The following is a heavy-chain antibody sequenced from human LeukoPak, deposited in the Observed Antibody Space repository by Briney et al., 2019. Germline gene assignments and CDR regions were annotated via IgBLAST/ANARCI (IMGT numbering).Heavy chain of an antibody. CDR1: GYTFTGYY. J-gene: IGHJ4*02. CDR3: ARDLEGYHYGSGNYPQ. D-gene: IGHD3-10*01. Sequence: ASVKVSCKASGYTFTGYYIHWVRQAPGQGLEWMGLINPKSGATNYAQKFQGRIAMTRDTSISTAYMELSSLTSDDTAVYYCARDLEGYHYGSGNYPQWGQGTLVTVSS. V-gene: IGHV1-2*02. CDR2: INPKSGAT.